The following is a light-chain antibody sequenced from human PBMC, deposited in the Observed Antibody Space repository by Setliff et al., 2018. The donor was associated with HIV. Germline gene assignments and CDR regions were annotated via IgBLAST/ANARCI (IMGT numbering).Light chain of an antibody. V-gene: IGLV2-8*01. J-gene: IGLJ1*01. CDR3: SSYAGSNNYV. CDR2: EVS. Sequence: QSVLAQPPSASGSPGQSATISCTGTSSDVGGYNYVSWYQQHPGKAPKVMIYEVSKRPSGVPDRFSGSKSGNTASLTVSGLQAEDEADYYCSSYAGSNNYVFGTGTKATVL. CDR1: SSDVGGYNY.